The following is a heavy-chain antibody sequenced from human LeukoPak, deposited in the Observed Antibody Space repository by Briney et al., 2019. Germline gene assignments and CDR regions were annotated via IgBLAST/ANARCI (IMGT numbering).Heavy chain of an antibody. D-gene: IGHD3-10*01. V-gene: IGHV3-21*01. CDR3: TRDRSYSDFDY. Sequence: GGSLRLSCAASGFTLSGFGMHWVRQAPGKGLEWVSSIGGTNGAIFYADSVKGRFTISRDNVENSLSLQMNSLRAEDTAVYYCTRDRSYSDFDYWGQGTLVTVSS. CDR1: GFTLSGFG. J-gene: IGHJ4*02. CDR2: IGGTNGAI.